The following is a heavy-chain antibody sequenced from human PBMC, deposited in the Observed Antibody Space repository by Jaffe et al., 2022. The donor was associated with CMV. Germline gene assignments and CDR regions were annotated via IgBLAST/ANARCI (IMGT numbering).Heavy chain of an antibody. CDR2: IRYDDSDK. Sequence: QEQLVESGGTVVQPGRSLRVSCAASGFSFSSYDMYWVRQTPGEGLEWVATIRYDDSDKKYADSVRGRFTISRDNSGNTLYLQMNSLRADDTAVYYCARGMIRGVIYYGMEVWGQGTTVTVSS. D-gene: IGHD3-10*01. J-gene: IGHJ6*02. CDR3: ARGMIRGVIYYGMEV. CDR1: GFSFSSYD. V-gene: IGHV3-33*07.